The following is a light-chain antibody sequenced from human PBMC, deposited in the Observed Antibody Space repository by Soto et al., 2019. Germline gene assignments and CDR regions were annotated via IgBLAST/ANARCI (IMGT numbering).Light chain of an antibody. V-gene: IGKV3-15*01. CDR2: GAS. CDR1: QSVSSS. CDR3: QQDYNLPLT. J-gene: IGKJ4*01. Sequence: EIVMTQSPATLSVSPGERATLSCRASQSVSSSLAWYQQKPGQAPRLLIYGASTRATGIPARFSGSGSGTDFTLTISSLQPEDFAVYYCQQDYNLPLTFGGGTKVDIK.